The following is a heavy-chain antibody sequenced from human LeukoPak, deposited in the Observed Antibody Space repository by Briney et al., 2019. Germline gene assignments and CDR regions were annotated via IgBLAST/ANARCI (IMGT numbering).Heavy chain of an antibody. CDR3: ARGPYYYDSSGPWYYFDY. D-gene: IGHD3-22*01. J-gene: IGHJ4*02. Sequence: ASVTVSCKASGYTFTGYYMHWVRQAPGQGLEWMGGVIPIFGTANYAQKFQGRVTITADESTSTAYMELSSLRSEDTAVYYCARGPYYYDSSGPWYYFDYWGQGTLVTVSS. CDR1: GYTFTGYY. V-gene: IGHV1-69*13. CDR2: VIPIFGTA.